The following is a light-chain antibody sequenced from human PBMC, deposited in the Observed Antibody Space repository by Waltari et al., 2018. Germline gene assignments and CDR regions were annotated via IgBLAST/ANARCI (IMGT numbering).Light chain of an antibody. CDR2: AAS. CDR3: QNHERLPAT. Sequence: VLTQSPGTLSLSPGERATLSCRASQSISQYLVCYQQRPGHAPRLLIYAASTRATGIPDRFSGSGFGTDFTLTISRLEPEDFAMYYCQNHERLPATFGQGTKVEIK. CDR1: QSISQY. V-gene: IGKV3-20*01. J-gene: IGKJ1*01.